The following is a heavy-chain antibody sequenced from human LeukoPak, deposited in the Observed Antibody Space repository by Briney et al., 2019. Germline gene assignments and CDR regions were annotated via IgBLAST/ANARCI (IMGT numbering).Heavy chain of an antibody. CDR1: GFTFSSYA. CDR2: ISGGGGST. Sequence: GGSLRLSRAASGFTFSSYAMSWVRQAPGKGLEWVSAISGGGGSTYYADSVKGRFTISRDNSKNTLYLQMNSLRAEDTAVYYCAKVEVGNYDFWSGYYLLYWGQGTLVTVSS. J-gene: IGHJ4*02. CDR3: AKVEVGNYDFWSGYYLLY. D-gene: IGHD3-3*01. V-gene: IGHV3-23*01.